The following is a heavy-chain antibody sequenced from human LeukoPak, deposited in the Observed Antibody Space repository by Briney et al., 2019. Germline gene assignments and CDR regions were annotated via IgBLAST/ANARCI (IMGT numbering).Heavy chain of an antibody. V-gene: IGHV1-18*01. CDR2: TSPYDDNP. D-gene: IGHD1-26*01. J-gene: IGHJ3*02. CDR3: AKVDPPIVAGARGDAFEI. Sequence: GASVKVSCKASGYRFSNCGITWVRQAPGQGLEWMGWTSPYDDNPEYAKKFQGRVTMTTDTSTSTAYMELRSLRPDDTAMYYCAKVDPPIVAGARGDAFEIWGQGTLVTVSS. CDR1: GYRFSNCG.